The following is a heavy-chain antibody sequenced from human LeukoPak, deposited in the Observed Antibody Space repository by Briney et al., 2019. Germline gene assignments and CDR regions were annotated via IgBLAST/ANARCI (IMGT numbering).Heavy chain of an antibody. CDR1: GFTFSSYW. CDR3: ARVAGGDYDYVWESYRSEIDY. Sequence: PGGSLRLSCAASGFTFSSYWMPWVRQASGKGLVWVPRINSDGSSTSYADSVKGRFTISRDNAKNTLYLQMNSLRAEDTAVYYCARVAGGDYDYVWESYRSEIDYWGQGTLVTVSS. D-gene: IGHD3-16*02. J-gene: IGHJ4*02. CDR2: INSDGSST. V-gene: IGHV3-74*01.